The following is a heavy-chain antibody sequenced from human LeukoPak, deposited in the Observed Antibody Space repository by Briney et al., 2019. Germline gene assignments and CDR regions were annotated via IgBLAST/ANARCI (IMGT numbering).Heavy chain of an antibody. CDR1: GFTLSTCA. D-gene: IGHD2-21*01. Sequence: GGSLRLSCAASGFTLSTCAMSWVRQTPGKGLEWVAATSSSDAGTYHADSVRGRFTISRDNSKNTLYLQMNSLRAEDAAVYFCAKAPVTSCRGAYCYPFDSWGQGTLVTVSS. V-gene: IGHV3-23*01. J-gene: IGHJ4*02. CDR2: TSSSDAGT. CDR3: AKAPVTSCRGAYCYPFDS.